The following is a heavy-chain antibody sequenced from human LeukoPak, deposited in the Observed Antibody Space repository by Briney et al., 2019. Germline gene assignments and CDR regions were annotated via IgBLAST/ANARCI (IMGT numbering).Heavy chain of an antibody. CDR3: TTALPLYSSGWNFDY. D-gene: IGHD6-19*01. CDR1: GFTFSNAW. V-gene: IGHV3-15*01. J-gene: IGHJ4*02. Sequence: GGSLRLSCAASGFTFSNAWMSWVRQAPGKGLEWVGRIKSKTDGGTTDYAAPVKGRFTISRDDSKNTLYLQMNSLKTEDTAVYYCTTALPLYSSGWNFDYWGQGTLVTVSS. CDR2: IKSKTDGGTT.